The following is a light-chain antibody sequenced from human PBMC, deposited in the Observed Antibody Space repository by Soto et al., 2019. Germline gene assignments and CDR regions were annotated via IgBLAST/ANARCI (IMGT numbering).Light chain of an antibody. Sequence: EIVMTRSPATLSVSPGERVTLSCRASQSVFTNLAWHQQKPGQAPRLLIYATSTRATGVPSRFSGSGSGTEFTLTISSLQSEDFGVYYCQQYNNWPYTFGQGTKLEIK. CDR3: QQYNNWPYT. V-gene: IGKV3-15*01. CDR2: ATS. J-gene: IGKJ2*01. CDR1: QSVFTN.